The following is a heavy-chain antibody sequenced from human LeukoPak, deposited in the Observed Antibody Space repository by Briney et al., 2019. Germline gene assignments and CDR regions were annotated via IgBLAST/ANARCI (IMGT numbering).Heavy chain of an antibody. J-gene: IGHJ4*02. V-gene: IGHV4-39*01. Sequence: SETPSLTCNVSGGSISSTSYYWDWIRQPPGKGLGWIGSSYYSGSTYYNPSLKSRVTISVDTSKNQFSLRLSSVTAADTAVYYCARSNWNDPFDYWGQGTLVTVSS. D-gene: IGHD1-20*01. CDR1: GGSISSTSYY. CDR3: ARSNWNDPFDY. CDR2: SYYSGST.